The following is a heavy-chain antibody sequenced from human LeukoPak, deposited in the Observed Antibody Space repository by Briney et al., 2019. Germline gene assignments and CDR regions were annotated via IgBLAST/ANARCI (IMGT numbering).Heavy chain of an antibody. CDR1: GGSFSGYY. J-gene: IGHJ4*02. CDR3: ARGRPKLRFLEWYFLYYFDY. V-gene: IGHV4-34*01. Sequence: SETLSLTCAVYGGSFSGYYWSWIRQPPGKGLEWIGEINHSGSTNYNPSLKSRVTISVDTSKNQFSLKPSSVTAADTAVYYCARGRPKLRFLEWYFLYYFDYWGQGTLVTVSS. D-gene: IGHD3-3*01. CDR2: INHSGST.